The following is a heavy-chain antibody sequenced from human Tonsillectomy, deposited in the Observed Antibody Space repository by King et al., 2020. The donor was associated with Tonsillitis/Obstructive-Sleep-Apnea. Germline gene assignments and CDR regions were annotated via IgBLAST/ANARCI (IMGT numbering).Heavy chain of an antibody. V-gene: IGHV3-30*04. J-gene: IGHJ4*02. CDR3: ARDREAARRGGFFDY. CDR1: GFTFSNFA. D-gene: IGHD6-6*01. Sequence: VQLQESGGGVVQPGRSLRLSCAASGFTFSNFAMLWVRQAPGRGLEWLSVISYDGSNKYYANSVKGRFTISRDNSKNTLYLQMNSLGADDPAVYYCARDREAARRGGFFDYWGQGTLVTVSS. CDR2: ISYDGSNK.